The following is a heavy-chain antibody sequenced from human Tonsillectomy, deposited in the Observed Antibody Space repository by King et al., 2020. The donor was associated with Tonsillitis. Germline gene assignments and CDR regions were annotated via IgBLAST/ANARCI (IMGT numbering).Heavy chain of an antibody. V-gene: IGHV1-69*01. CDR1: GGTFITDA. CDR3: ATIGSPQGDSGYGPLGPLDD. J-gene: IGHJ4*02. CDR2: IIPISGTP. Sequence: QLVQSGAEVQKPGSSVKVSCKASGGTFITDALSWVRQAPGQGLEWMGGIIPISGTPNYAQKFQGRVTIIADESTSTAYMELSSLRSEDTAVYYCATIGSPQGDSGYGPLGPLDDWGQGTLVTVSA. D-gene: IGHD5-12*01.